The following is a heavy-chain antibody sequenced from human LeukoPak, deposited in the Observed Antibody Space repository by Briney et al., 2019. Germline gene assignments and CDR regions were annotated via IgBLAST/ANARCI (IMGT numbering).Heavy chain of an antibody. CDR1: GYTLTELS. D-gene: IGHD6-19*01. CDR2: FDPEHGET. Sequence: ASVKVSCKASGYTLTELSMHWVRQAPGKGLEWMGGFDPEHGETVYAQKFQGRVTMTRDTSTSTVYMELSSLRSEDTAVYYCARDDPLDKISSGWGPWGQGTLVTVSS. J-gene: IGHJ5*02. CDR3: ARDDPLDKISSGWGP. V-gene: IGHV1-24*01.